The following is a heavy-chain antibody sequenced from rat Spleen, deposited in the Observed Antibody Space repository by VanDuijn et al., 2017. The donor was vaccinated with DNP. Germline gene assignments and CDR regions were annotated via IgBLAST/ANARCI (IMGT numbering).Heavy chain of an antibody. D-gene: IGHD1-7*01. Sequence: EVKLVESGGGLVQPGRSLKLSCAASGFNFNDYWMAWVRQAPGKGLEWIGEINKGSSTINYTPSLKDKFTISRDNAQNTLYLQMSKLGSEDTATYYCARQGSYYGYGWFAYWGQGTLVTVSS. V-gene: IGHV4-2*01. CDR1: GFNFNDYW. J-gene: IGHJ3*01. CDR3: ARQGSYYGYGWFAY. CDR2: INKGSSTI.